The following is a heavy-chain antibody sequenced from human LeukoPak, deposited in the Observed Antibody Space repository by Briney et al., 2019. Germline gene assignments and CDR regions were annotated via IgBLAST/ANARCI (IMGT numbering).Heavy chain of an antibody. CDR3: ARGGFYCGDDCYVDY. J-gene: IGHJ4*02. CDR1: GGSFSYYY. CDR2: INHSRST. Sequence: PSETLSLTCAVYGGSFSYYYWGWIRQPPEKGLEWIGEINHSRSTNYNPSLKSRVTISVDTSKNQFSLKLSSVTAADTAVYYCARGGFYCGDDCYVDYWSQGTLVTVSS. D-gene: IGHD2-21*02. V-gene: IGHV4-34*01.